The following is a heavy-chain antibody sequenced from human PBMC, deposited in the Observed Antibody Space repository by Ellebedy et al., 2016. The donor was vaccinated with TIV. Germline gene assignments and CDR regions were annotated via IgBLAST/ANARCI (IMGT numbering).Heavy chain of an antibody. CDR1: GFTFNTYN. D-gene: IGHD3-3*01. CDR2: ISGSGVYI. CDR3: ASGSGSHSGYFEY. Sequence: PGGSLRLSCSASGFTFNTYNIHWVRQAPGKGLQWVASISGSGVYIYYADSVRGRFSISRDNTKNSVQLQMNSLRVEDTAVYFCASGSGSHSGYFEYWGRGALVTVSS. V-gene: IGHV3-21*01. J-gene: IGHJ4*02.